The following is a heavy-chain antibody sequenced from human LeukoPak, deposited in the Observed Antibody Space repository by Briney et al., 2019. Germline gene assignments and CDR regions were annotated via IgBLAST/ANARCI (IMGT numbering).Heavy chain of an antibody. CDR3: ARAVGVQLWLNYFDY. CDR2: ISYDGSNK. V-gene: IGHV3-30*19. CDR1: GFTFSSYG. D-gene: IGHD5-18*01. Sequence: PGGSLRLSCAASGFTFSSYGMHWVRQAPGKGLEWMAVISYDGSNKYYADSVKGRFTISRDNSKNTLYLQMNSLRAEDTAVYYCARAVGVQLWLNYFDYWGQGTLVTVSS. J-gene: IGHJ4*02.